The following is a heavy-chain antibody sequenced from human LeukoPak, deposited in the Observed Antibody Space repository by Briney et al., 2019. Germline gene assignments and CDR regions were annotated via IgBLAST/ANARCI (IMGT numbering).Heavy chain of an antibody. CDR3: ASGAVAGRGTGYYFDY. CDR1: GFTFSSYG. Sequence: GGSLRLSCAASGFTFSSYGMHWVRQAPGKGLEWVAVIWYDGSNKYYADSVKGRFTISRDNSKNTLYMQMNSLRAEDTAVYYCASGAVAGRGTGYYFDYWGQGTLVTVSS. CDR2: IWYDGSNK. V-gene: IGHV3-33*01. J-gene: IGHJ4*02. D-gene: IGHD6-19*01.